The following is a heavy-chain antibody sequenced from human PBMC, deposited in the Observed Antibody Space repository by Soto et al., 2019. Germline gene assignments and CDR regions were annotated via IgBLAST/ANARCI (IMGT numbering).Heavy chain of an antibody. D-gene: IGHD2-8*01. J-gene: IGHJ3*02. Sequence: GGSLRLSCAASGFTFSSYSMNWVRQAPGKGLEWVSSISSSSSYIYYADSVKGRFTISRDNAKNSLYLQMNSLRAEDTAVYYCAKGLARYCTNGVCRTNDAFDIWGQGTMVTVSS. CDR2: ISSSSSYI. CDR1: GFTFSSYS. V-gene: IGHV3-21*01. CDR3: AKGLARYCTNGVCRTNDAFDI.